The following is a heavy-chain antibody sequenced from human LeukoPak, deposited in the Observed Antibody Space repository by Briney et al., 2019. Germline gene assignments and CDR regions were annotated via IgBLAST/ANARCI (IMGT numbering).Heavy chain of an antibody. CDR2: INPSGGST. V-gene: IGHV1-46*01. Sequence: ASVKLSFKASGYSFTSYYMQWVRDAPRQGIELMVIINPSGGSTSYAQTFQGRVTKTTDTYTSTDYMELSSLRSEHTAVYYCARDRIKISGAGTPLGYWGQGTLVTVSS. D-gene: IGHD6-19*01. J-gene: IGHJ4*02. CDR3: ARDRIKISGAGTPLGY. CDR1: GYSFTSYY.